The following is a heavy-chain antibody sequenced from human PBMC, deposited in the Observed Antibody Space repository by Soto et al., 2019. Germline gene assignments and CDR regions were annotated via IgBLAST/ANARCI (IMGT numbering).Heavy chain of an antibody. CDR1: GFTFSSYA. CDR3: AKDPWSGSYYYFDY. J-gene: IGHJ4*02. V-gene: IGHV3-23*01. Sequence: EVQLLESGGGLVQPGGSLSLSCAASGFTFSSYAMSWVRQAPGKGLEWVSAISGSGGSTYYADSVKGRFTISRDNSKNTLYLPMNSLRAEDTAVYYCAKDPWSGSYYYFDYWGQGTLVTVSS. D-gene: IGHD1-26*01. CDR2: ISGSGGST.